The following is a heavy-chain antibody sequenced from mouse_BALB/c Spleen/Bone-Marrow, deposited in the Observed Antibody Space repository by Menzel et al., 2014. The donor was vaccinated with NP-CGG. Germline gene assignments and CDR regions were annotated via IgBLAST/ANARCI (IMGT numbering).Heavy chain of an antibody. CDR3: ERALRWYFEV. Sequence: QVQLQQSGAELARPGASVKMSCKASGYPFPRYTMPCVKQRPGQGLAWLGYLTPSSGYTNYNQKFKDKATLTADKSSSKEDMKLRRPTEEDSEGYYGERALRWYFEVWGEGTTVTVAS. CDR1: GYPFPRYT. V-gene: IGHV1-4*01. J-gene: IGHJ1*01. CDR2: LTPSSGYT. D-gene: IGHD1-1*01.